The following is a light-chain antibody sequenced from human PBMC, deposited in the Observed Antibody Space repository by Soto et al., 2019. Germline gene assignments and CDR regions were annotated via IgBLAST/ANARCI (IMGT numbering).Light chain of an antibody. V-gene: IGLV1-40*01. CDR3: QSYDSSLSGYV. Sequence: QSVLTQPPSVSEAPGQRVTISCTGSSSNIGAGYEAHWYQQVPGTAPKLLIYENNNRPSGVPDRFSGPKSGTSASLAITGVQAEDVSEYCCQSYDSSLSGYVFGTGTKVTVL. CDR2: ENN. CDR1: SSNIGAGYE. J-gene: IGLJ1*01.